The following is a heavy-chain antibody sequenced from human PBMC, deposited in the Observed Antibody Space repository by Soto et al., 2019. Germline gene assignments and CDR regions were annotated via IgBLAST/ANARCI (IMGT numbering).Heavy chain of an antibody. D-gene: IGHD3-22*01. J-gene: IGHJ5*02. Sequence: PSETLSLTCTVSGGSISSGGYYWSWIRQHPGKGLEWIGYIYYSGSTYYNPSLKSRVTISVDTSKNQFSLKLSSVTAADTAVYYCARANPHYDSSRGMSNWFDPWGQGTLVTVSS. CDR1: GGSISSGGYY. CDR2: IYYSGST. V-gene: IGHV4-31*03. CDR3: ARANPHYDSSRGMSNWFDP.